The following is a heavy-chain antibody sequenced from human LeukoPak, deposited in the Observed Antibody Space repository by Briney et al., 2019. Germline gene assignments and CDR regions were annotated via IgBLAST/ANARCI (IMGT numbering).Heavy chain of an antibody. J-gene: IGHJ6*03. CDR1: GYTFTGYY. Sequence: GASVKVSCKASGYTFTGYYMHWVRQAPGQGLEWMGWINPNSGGTDYAQKFQGRVTMTRDTSISTAYMDLSRLRSDDTAVYYCARDSLSTWFGELRGYSYYYMDVWGKGTTVTISS. CDR3: ARDSLSTWFGELRGYSYYYMDV. D-gene: IGHD3-10*01. V-gene: IGHV1-2*02. CDR2: INPNSGGT.